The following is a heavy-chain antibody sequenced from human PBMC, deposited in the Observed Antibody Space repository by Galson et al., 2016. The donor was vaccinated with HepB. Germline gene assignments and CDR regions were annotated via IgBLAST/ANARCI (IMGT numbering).Heavy chain of an antibody. J-gene: IGHJ5*02. D-gene: IGHD4-17*01. CDR1: GFSLNSRGVG. V-gene: IGHV2-5*02. CDR3: ARTLGYYGDYAPLYA. Sequence: PALVKPTQTLTLTCSVSGFSLNSRGVGVAWVRQPPGKALEWLALIYWDDDRHYRPSLKRRLTITKATSKNQVVLTMTNIDPVDTATYFCARTLGYYGDYAPLYAWGQGTLVTVSS. CDR2: IYWDDDR.